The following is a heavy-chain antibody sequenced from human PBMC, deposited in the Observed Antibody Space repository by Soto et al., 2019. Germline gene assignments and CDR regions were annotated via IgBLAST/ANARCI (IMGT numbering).Heavy chain of an antibody. CDR1: GGSISSISSY. CDR2: IYFIGSS. J-gene: IGHJ3*02. V-gene: IGHV4-39*01. Sequence: SETLSLTCSVSGGSISSISSYWGWIRQSPGKGLEWIGSIYFIGSSYSNPSLKSRVTISVDTSKNQFSLKLSSVTAADTAVYYCARRFIAVAGTDAFDIWGQGTMVTVSS. D-gene: IGHD6-19*01. CDR3: ARRFIAVAGTDAFDI.